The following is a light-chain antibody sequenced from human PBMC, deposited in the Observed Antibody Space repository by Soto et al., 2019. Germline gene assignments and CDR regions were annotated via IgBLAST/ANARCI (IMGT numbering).Light chain of an antibody. V-gene: IGLV2-14*01. CDR2: DVN. CDR1: SSGVGSYKY. J-gene: IGLJ1*01. Sequence: QSVLTQPASVSGSPGQSITISCTGTSSGVGSYKYVSWYQQHPGKAPKLLIYDVNNRPSGVSNRFSGSKSGNTASLTISGLQAEDEADYYCSSYTDSRPSVFATGTKLTVL. CDR3: SSYTDSRPSV.